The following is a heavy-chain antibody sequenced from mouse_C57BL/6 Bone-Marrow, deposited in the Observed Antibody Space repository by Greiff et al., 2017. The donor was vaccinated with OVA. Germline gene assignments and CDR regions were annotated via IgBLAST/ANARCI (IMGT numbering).Heavy chain of an antibody. D-gene: IGHD1-1*01. J-gene: IGHJ1*03. V-gene: IGHV1-64*01. CDR2: IHPNSGST. CDR3: ARRGYYYGSSYWYFDV. CDR1: GYTFTSYW. Sequence: QVQLQQPGAELVKPGASVKLSCKASGYTFTSYWMHWVKQRPGQGLEWIGMIHPNSGSTNYNEKFKSKATLTVDKSSSTAYMQLSSLTSEDSAVYYCARRGYYYGSSYWYFDVWGTGTTLTVSS.